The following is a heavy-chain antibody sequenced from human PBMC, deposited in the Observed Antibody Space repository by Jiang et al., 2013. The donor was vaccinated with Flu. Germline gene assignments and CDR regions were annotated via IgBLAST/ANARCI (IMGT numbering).Heavy chain of an antibody. CDR3: AREVITPSAANNDAFDI. J-gene: IGHJ3*02. D-gene: IGHD2/OR15-2a*01. CDR2: ISYSGTS. CDR1: GGSISNDNYF. Sequence: GLVKPSQTLSLTCSVSGGSISNDNYFWSWVRQPPGKGLEWVGYISYSGTSFYNPSLSSRLTMSVDTSKNQFSLRLNSVTAADTAVYYCAREVITPSAANNDAFDIWGQGTMVTVS. V-gene: IGHV4-30-4*01.